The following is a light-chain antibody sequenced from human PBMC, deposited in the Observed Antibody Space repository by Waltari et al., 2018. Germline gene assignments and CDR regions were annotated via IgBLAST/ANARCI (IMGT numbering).Light chain of an antibody. J-gene: IGKJ2*01. CDR3: QQYDDFPST. V-gene: IGKV1-5*03. CDR1: QNIITW. Sequence: DIQMTQSPPTLSVSVGDRVTIIGRASQNIITWLAWYQQKPGKPPRLLVHTASILETGVPSGFSGSGSGTTFTLTINSLQPDDFATYYCQQYDDFPSTFGQGTKLEI. CDR2: TAS.